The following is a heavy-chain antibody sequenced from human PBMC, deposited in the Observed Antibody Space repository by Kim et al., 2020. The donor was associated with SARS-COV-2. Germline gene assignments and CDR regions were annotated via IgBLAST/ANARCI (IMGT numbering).Heavy chain of an antibody. J-gene: IGHJ4*02. CDR2: INHSGST. Sequence: SETLSLTCTVYGGSFSGYYWSWIRQPPGKGLEWIGEINHSGSTNYNPSLKSRVTISVDTSKNQFSLKLSSVTAADTAVYYCARGGPRSGSYNRYWGQGTLVTVSS. CDR3: ARGGPRSGSYNRY. D-gene: IGHD3-10*01. V-gene: IGHV4-34*01. CDR1: GGSFSGYY.